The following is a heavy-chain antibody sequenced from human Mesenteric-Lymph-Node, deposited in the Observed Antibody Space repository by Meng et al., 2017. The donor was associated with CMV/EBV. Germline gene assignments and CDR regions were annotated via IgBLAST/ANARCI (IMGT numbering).Heavy chain of an antibody. D-gene: IGHD3-22*01. Sequence: LSCTASGFTFSTYSIHWVHQAPGKGLGWVAVISDDGTKKYYADTVKGRFTISRDNSKNTVYLQMSSLRAEDTAVYYCARDSSGSLWDYWGQGTLVTVSS. CDR3: ARDSSGSLWDY. CDR1: GFTFSTYS. CDR2: ISDDGTKK. J-gene: IGHJ4*02. V-gene: IGHV3-30*04.